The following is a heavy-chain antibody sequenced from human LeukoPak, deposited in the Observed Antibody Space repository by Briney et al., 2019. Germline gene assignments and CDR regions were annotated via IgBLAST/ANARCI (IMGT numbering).Heavy chain of an antibody. CDR1: GYTFTGYY. CDR2: INPNSGGT. J-gene: IGHJ5*02. CDR3: AREGDIVVVPAAGWFDP. D-gene: IGHD2-2*01. V-gene: IGHV1-2*02. Sequence: ASVKVSCKASGYTFTGYYMHWVRQAPGQGHEWMGWINPNSGGTNYAQKFQGRVTITRDTSISTAYMELSRLRSDDTAVYYCAREGDIVVVPAAGWFDPWGQGTLVTVSS.